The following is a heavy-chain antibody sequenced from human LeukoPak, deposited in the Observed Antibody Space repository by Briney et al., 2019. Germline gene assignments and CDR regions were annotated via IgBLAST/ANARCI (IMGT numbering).Heavy chain of an antibody. J-gene: IGHJ4*02. V-gene: IGHV3-30*18. CDR2: ISYDGRNK. D-gene: IGHD2-2*01. Sequence: PGGSLKLSCATSGFTFNNYCMHWVRQAPGKGPEWVAVISYDGRNKHYPDSVKGRFTISRDISTDTLWLQMDSLRTEDTAVYYCAKGPLRGTAAAIDYWGQGTLVTVSS. CDR3: AKGPLRGTAAAIDY. CDR1: GFTFNNYC.